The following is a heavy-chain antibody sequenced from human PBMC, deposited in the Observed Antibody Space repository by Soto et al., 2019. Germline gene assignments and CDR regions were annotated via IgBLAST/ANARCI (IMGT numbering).Heavy chain of an antibody. CDR1: GGSFSGYY. V-gene: IGHV4-34*01. CDR2: INHSGST. D-gene: IGHD3-10*01. J-gene: IGHJ6*03. CDR3: ARGRSYNPVFNYYYYMDV. Sequence: PSETLSLTCAVYGGSFSGYYWSWIRQPPGKGLEWIGEINHSGSTNYNPSLKSRVTISVDTSKNQFSLKLSSVTAADTAVYYCARGRSYNPVFNYYYYMDVWGKGTTVTVSS.